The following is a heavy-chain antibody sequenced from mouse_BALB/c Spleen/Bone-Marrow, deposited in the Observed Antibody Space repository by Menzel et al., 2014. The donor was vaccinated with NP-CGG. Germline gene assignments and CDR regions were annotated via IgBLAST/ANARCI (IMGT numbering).Heavy chain of an antibody. V-gene: IGHV1-54*01. CDR3: ARGTTVYYFDY. Sequence: VQLQQSGAELVRPGTSVKVSCKASGYAFTNYLIEWVKQRPGQGLEWIGVIYPGSGGTNYNEKFRDKATLTADKSSSTAYTQLSSLTSDDSAVYFCARGTTVYYFDYWGQGTTLTVSS. CDR2: IYPGSGGT. CDR1: GYAFTNYL. D-gene: IGHD1-1*01. J-gene: IGHJ2*01.